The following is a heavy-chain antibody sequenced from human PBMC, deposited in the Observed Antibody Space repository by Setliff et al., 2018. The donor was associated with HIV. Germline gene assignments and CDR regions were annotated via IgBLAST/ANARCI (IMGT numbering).Heavy chain of an antibody. CDR1: GGSFSSFA. CDR3: ARKYCTNGVCYKTGEFDY. V-gene: IGHV1-69*06. Sequence: SVKVSCKVSGGSFSSFAISWVRQAPGHGLEWMGGIIPIFGTANYAQKFQGRVTITADKSTSTAYMELSSLRSEDTAVYYCARKYCTNGVCYKTGEFDYWGQGTLVTVSS. D-gene: IGHD2-8*01. J-gene: IGHJ4*02. CDR2: IIPIFGTA.